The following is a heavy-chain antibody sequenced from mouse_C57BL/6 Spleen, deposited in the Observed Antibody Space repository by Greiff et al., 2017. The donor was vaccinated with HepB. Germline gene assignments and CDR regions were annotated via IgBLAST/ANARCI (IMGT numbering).Heavy chain of an antibody. CDR3: ARGNDYDDAWFAY. CDR1: GFSLTSYG. J-gene: IGHJ3*01. V-gene: IGHV2-2*01. CDR2: IWSGGST. D-gene: IGHD2-4*01. Sequence: QVQLKESGPGLVQPSQSLSITCTVSGFSLTSYGVHWVRQSPGKGLEWLGVIWSGGSTDYNAAFISRLSISKDNSKSQVFFKMNSLQADDTAIYYCARGNDYDDAWFAYWGQGTLVTVSA.